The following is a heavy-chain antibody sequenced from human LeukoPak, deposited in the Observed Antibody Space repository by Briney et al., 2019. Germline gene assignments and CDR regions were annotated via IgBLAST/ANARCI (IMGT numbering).Heavy chain of an antibody. CDR1: GYRFASYW. D-gene: IGHD3-22*01. V-gene: IGHV5-10-1*01. Sequence: GESLKISCKGFGYRFASYWISWVRQMPGKGLEWMGRIDPSDSYIKYSPSFQGHVTISADESISTAYLQWSSLKASDTAMYYCARLIYHDSSGNYFDVDYWGQGTLVTVSS. CDR3: ARLIYHDSSGNYFDVDY. CDR2: IDPSDSYI. J-gene: IGHJ4*02.